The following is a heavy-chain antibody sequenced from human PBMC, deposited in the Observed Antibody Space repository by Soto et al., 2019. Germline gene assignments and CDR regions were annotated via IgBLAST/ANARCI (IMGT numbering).Heavy chain of an antibody. CDR2: INSDGSST. CDR1: GFTFSSYW. CDR3: ARADGLRDAFDI. Sequence: GESLKISCAASGFTFSSYWMHWVRQAPGKGLVWVSRINSDGSSTSYADSVKGRFTISRDNAKNTLYLQMNSLRAEDTAVYYCARADGLRDAFDIWGQGTMVTVSS. J-gene: IGHJ3*02. V-gene: IGHV3-74*01.